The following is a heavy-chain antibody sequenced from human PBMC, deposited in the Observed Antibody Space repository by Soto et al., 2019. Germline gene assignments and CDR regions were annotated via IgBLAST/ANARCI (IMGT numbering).Heavy chain of an antibody. CDR2: INRNGST. D-gene: IGHD1-7*01. CDR3: ARGEGRLVGTWFDP. Sequence: PSETLSLTCDVYGGPFSSYYWNWVRQPPGKGLEWVGGINRNGSTKFAPTLEGRATITLDTSKTQSSLKLSCMSAGDTAVYYCARGEGRLVGTWFDPWGQGTLVTVSS. V-gene: IGHV4-34*01. CDR1: GGPFSSYY. J-gene: IGHJ5*02.